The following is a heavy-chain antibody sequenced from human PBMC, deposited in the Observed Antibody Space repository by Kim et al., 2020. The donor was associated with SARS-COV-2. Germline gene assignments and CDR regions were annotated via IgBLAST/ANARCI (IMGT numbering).Heavy chain of an antibody. CDR1: GGSISSGGYS. D-gene: IGHD5-18*01. CDR3: ARGSSSNGIDY. CDR2: IYHSGST. V-gene: IGHV4-30-2*01. J-gene: IGHJ4*02. Sequence: SETLSLTCAVSGGSISSGGYSWSWIRQPPGKGLEWIGYIYHSGSTYYNPSLKSRVTISVDRSKNQFSLKLSSVTAADTAVYYCARGSSSNGIDYWGQGTLVTVSS.